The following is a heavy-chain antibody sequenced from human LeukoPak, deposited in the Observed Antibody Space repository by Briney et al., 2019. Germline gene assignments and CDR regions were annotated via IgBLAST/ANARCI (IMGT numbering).Heavy chain of an antibody. D-gene: IGHD3-22*01. V-gene: IGHV3-30*02. Sequence: PGGSLRLSCAASGFTFTDCGTHWLRQAPGKGLEWVAYLVYDARKEYYADSVKGRFTISRDSFRSTLYLQMNDLRADDTAVYYCAKPSLVYDTSGNFYFDYWGQGTLLTVSS. CDR2: LVYDARKE. J-gene: IGHJ4*02. CDR1: GFTFTDCG. CDR3: AKPSLVYDTSGNFYFDY.